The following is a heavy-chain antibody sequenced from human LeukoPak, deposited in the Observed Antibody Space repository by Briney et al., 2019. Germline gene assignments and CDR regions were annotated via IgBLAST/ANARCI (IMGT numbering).Heavy chain of an antibody. CDR1: GYSLTRYW. V-gene: IGHV5-51*01. CDR2: VYPDDSDT. J-gene: IGHJ4*02. Sequence: GESLMLSCKTSGYSLTRYWIAWVRQTPGTSLAWMGIVYPDDSDTRYSPAFQSQVTISADKSITTASSHWSSLKASDTAVYYCARPSGTYFPFDYWGQGTLVTVSS. CDR3: ARPSGTYFPFDY. D-gene: IGHD1-26*01.